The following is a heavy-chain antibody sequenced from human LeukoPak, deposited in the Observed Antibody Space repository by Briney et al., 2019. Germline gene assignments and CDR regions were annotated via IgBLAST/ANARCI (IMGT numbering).Heavy chain of an antibody. J-gene: IGHJ4*02. Sequence: GGSLRLSCAASGFTFSFYWMSWVRQAPGKGPEWVANIKQDGSEKNYVDSVKGRFTVSRDNAKNSLHLQMNSLRAEDTAVYYCARDQSGYDYIDYWGQGTLVTVSS. CDR2: IKQDGSEK. CDR1: GFTFSFYW. D-gene: IGHD5-12*01. CDR3: ARDQSGYDYIDY. V-gene: IGHV3-7*03.